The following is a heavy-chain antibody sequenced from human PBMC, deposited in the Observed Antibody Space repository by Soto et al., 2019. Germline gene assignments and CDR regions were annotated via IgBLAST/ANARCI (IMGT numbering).Heavy chain of an antibody. CDR2: IRSKAYGGTT. CDR1: GFTFGDYA. J-gene: IGHJ4*02. Sequence: GGSLRLSCTASGFTFGDYAMSWFRQAPGKGLEWVGFIRSKAYGGTTEYAASVKGRFTISRDDSKSIAYLQMNSLKTEDTAVYYCTRVENLGANRYSYGHYFDYWGQGTLVTVSS. V-gene: IGHV3-49*03. D-gene: IGHD5-18*01. CDR3: TRVENLGANRYSYGHYFDY.